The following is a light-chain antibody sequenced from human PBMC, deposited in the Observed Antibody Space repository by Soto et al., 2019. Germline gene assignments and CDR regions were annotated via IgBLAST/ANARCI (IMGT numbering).Light chain of an antibody. CDR2: DDS. CDR1: NIGSKS. CDR3: QVWESSSDHYV. V-gene: IGLV3-21*02. J-gene: IGLJ1*01. Sequence: SYELAQPPSVSVAPGQTARITSERSNIGSKSVHWYQQKPGQAPVLVVYDDSDRPSGIPERFSGYNSGNTATLTITRVEAGDAADYYCQVWESSSDHYVFGTGTKVTVL.